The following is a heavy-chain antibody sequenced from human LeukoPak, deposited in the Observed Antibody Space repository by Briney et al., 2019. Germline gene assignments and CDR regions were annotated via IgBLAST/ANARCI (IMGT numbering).Heavy chain of an antibody. Sequence: ASVKVSCKASGYTFTGYYMHWVRQAPGKGLEWMGGFDPEDGETIYAQKFQGRVTMTRDTSTSTVYMELSSLRSEDTAVYYCARTYGSGSYSLGFDYWGQGTLVTVSS. CDR3: ARTYGSGSYSLGFDY. V-gene: IGHV1-46*01. CDR2: FDPEDGET. D-gene: IGHD3-10*01. J-gene: IGHJ4*02. CDR1: GYTFTGYY.